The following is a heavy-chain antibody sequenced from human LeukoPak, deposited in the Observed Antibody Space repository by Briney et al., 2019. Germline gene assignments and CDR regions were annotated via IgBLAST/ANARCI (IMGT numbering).Heavy chain of an antibody. CDR1: GGSISSGGYY. J-gene: IGHJ4*02. CDR3: ARHSAGYCTNGVCYTGHYFDY. D-gene: IGHD2-8*01. Sequence: SETLSLTCTVSGGSISSGGYYWGWIRQPPGKGLEWIGSIYYSGSTYYNPSLKSRVTISVDTSKNQFSLKLSSVTAADTAVYYCARHSAGYCTNGVCYTGHYFDYWGQGTLVTVSS. V-gene: IGHV4-39*01. CDR2: IYYSGST.